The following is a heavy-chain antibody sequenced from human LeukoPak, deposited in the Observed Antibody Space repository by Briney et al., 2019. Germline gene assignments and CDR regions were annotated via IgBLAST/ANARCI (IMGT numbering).Heavy chain of an antibody. J-gene: IGHJ4*02. Sequence: GASVKVSCKASGYTFTGYYMHWVRQAPGQGLEWMGWINPNSGGTKYAQKFQGRVTMTTDTSTSTAYMGLRSLRSDDTAVYYCARDRTIAAAGTPDYWGQGTLVTVSS. D-gene: IGHD6-13*01. V-gene: IGHV1-2*02. CDR3: ARDRTIAAAGTPDY. CDR2: INPNSGGT. CDR1: GYTFTGYY.